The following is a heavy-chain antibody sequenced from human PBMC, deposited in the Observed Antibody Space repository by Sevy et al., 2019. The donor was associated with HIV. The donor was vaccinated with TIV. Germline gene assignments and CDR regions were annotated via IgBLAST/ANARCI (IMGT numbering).Heavy chain of an antibody. CDR3: AKDSIAALDNYYYGMDV. J-gene: IGHJ6*02. CDR2: ISWDGGST. CDR1: RFTFDDYT. Sequence: GGSLRLSCAASRFTFDDYTMHWVRQAPGKGLEWVSLISWDGGSTYYSDSVKGRFTISRDNSKNFLYLQMNSLRTEDTALYYCAKDSIAALDNYYYGMDVWGQGTTVTVSS. V-gene: IGHV3-43*01. D-gene: IGHD6-6*01.